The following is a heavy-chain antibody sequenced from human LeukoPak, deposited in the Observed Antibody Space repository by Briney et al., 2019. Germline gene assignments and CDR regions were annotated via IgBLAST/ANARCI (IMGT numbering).Heavy chain of an antibody. Sequence: SETLSLTCTVSGGSISISSYYWVWSRQPPGEVLEWIGRIYYSGSTYYNPSLKSRVNIYVDTSKNQFSLKLSSVTAADTAVYYCATVIAAAGYYFDYWGQGTLVTVSS. CDR3: ATVIAAAGYYFDY. D-gene: IGHD6-13*01. CDR2: IYYSGST. J-gene: IGHJ4*02. CDR1: GGSISISSYY. V-gene: IGHV4-39*01.